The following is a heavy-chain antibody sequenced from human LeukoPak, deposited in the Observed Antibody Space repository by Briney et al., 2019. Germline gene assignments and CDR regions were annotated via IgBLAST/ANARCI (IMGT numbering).Heavy chain of an antibody. CDR3: ARGLGCDFWRGYSPGYYFDY. V-gene: IGHV1-18*01. CDR2: ISAYNGNT. J-gene: IGHJ4*02. CDR1: GYTFTSYG. D-gene: IGHD3-3*01. Sequence: ASVKVSCKASGYTFTSYGISWVRQAPGQGLEWMGWISAYNGNTNYAQKLQGRVTMTTDTSTSTAYMELRSLRSDDTAVYYCARGLGCDFWRGYSPGYYFDYWGQGTLVTVSS.